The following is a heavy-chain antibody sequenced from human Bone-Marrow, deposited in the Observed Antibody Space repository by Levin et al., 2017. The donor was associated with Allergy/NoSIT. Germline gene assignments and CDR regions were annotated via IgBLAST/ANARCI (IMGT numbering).Heavy chain of an antibody. CDR2: ISYRGST. Sequence: PSETLSLTCTVSGGSISSAGYHWTWIRQYPGTGLEWIGYISYRGSTYFNPSLKSRLTISIDTSEQHFSLNLTSVSAADTAIYYCARLDGYSFDYWGQGALVTVSS. J-gene: IGHJ4*02. CDR3: ARLDGYSFDY. V-gene: IGHV4-31*03. D-gene: IGHD1-1*01. CDR1: GGSISSAGYH.